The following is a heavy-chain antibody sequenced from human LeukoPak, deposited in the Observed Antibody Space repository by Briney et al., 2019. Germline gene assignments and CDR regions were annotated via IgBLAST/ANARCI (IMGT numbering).Heavy chain of an antibody. D-gene: IGHD5-18*01. CDR2: IIPILGIA. V-gene: IGHV1-69*04. CDR1: GGTFSSYA. CDR3: ARDGVDTAMVFYYYYGMDV. J-gene: IGHJ6*02. Sequence: SVKVSCKASGGTFSSYAISWVRQAPGQGLEWMGRIIPILGIANYAQKFQGRVTITADKSTSTAYMELSSLRSEDTAVYYCARDGVDTAMVFYYYYGMDVWGQRTTVTVSS.